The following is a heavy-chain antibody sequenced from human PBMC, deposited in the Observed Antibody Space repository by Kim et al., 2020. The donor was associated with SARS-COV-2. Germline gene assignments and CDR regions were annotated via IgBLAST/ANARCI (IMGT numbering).Heavy chain of an antibody. V-gene: IGHV4-39*07. D-gene: IGHD2-2*02. CDR3: ARDIPWAGHSPDAFDI. J-gene: IGHJ3*02. Sequence: SLKSRVTISVDTSKNQFSLKLSAVTAADTAVYYCARDIPWAGHSPDAFDIWGQGTMVTVSS.